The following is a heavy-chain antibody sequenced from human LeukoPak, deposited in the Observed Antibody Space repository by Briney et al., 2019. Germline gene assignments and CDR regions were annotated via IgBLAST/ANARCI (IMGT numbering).Heavy chain of an antibody. CDR1: GFTFSDFG. CDR3: AKHCGTRIPDFFDY. Sequence: QAGGSLRLSCAASGFTFSDFGMHWVRQAPGKGLEWVALIRSDGSNKYYAESVKGRFTISRDSSENTLFLQMNSLRVEDTAVYYCAKHCGTRIPDFFDYWGQGTLVTVSS. J-gene: IGHJ4*02. D-gene: IGHD3-22*01. V-gene: IGHV3-30*02. CDR2: IRSDGSNK.